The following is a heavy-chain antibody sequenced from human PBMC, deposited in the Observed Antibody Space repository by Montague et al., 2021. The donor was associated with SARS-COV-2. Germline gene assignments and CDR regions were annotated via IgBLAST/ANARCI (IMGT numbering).Heavy chain of an antibody. Sequence: SLRLSCAASGITVSTNYMNWVRQAPGKGLEWVSVIHSGGETYYAGSVKGRFTTSRDSPENTLYLQMNSLRPEDTAVYYCARVMSDSSGYYGYGMDVWGQGTTVTVSS. CDR3: ARVMSDSSGYYGYGMDV. CDR1: GITVSTNY. D-gene: IGHD3-22*01. V-gene: IGHV3-66*02. CDR2: IHSGGET. J-gene: IGHJ6*02.